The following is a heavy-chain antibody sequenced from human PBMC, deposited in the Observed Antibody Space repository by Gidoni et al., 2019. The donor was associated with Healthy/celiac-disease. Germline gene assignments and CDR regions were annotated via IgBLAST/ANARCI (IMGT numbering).Heavy chain of an antibody. CDR1: GYTFTSYA. CDR2: INAGNGNT. J-gene: IGHJ6*02. V-gene: IGHV1-3*01. Sequence: QVQLVQSGAEVKKPGASVKVSCKASGYTFTSYAMHWVRQAPGQRLEWMGWINAGNGNTKYSQEFQGRVTITRDTSASTAYMELSSLRSEDTAVYYCARGEQWLVYYYYYGMDVWGQGTTVTVSS. D-gene: IGHD6-19*01. CDR3: ARGEQWLVYYYYYGMDV.